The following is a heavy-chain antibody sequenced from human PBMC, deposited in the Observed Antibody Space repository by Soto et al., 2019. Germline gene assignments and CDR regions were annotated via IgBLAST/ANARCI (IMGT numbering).Heavy chain of an antibody. J-gene: IGHJ6*02. V-gene: IGHV1-18*04. D-gene: IGHD2-21*02. CDR2: ISAYNGNT. Sequence: ASVKVSCKASGYTFTSYGISWVRQAPGRGLEWMGWISAYNGNTNYAQKLQGRVTMTTDTSTSTAYMELRSLRSDDTAVYYCARGNCGGDCYSYYYYGMDVWGQGTTVTVSS. CDR1: GYTFTSYG. CDR3: ARGNCGGDCYSYYYYGMDV.